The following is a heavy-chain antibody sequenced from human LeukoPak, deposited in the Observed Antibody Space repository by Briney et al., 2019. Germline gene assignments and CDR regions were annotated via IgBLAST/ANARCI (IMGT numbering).Heavy chain of an antibody. Sequence: GGSLRLSCAASGFTFSNYAMHWVRQAPGKGLEWVSIISSGGVYEYYADSAKGRFTISRDNSKNTLYLQLNSLRPEDTAVYYCARDSTYYYDSGSSGPHYFDNWGQGTLVTVSS. CDR2: ISSGGVYE. CDR3: ARDSTYYYDSGSSGPHYFDN. V-gene: IGHV3-30-3*01. J-gene: IGHJ4*02. CDR1: GFTFSNYA. D-gene: IGHD3-10*01.